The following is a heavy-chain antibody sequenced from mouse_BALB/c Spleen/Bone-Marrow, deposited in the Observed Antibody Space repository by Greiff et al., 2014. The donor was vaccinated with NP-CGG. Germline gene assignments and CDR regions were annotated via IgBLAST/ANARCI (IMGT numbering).Heavy chain of an antibody. V-gene: IGHV2-9*02. CDR2: IWAGGST. D-gene: IGHD2-3*01. CDR3: ARVYLWYFDV. CDR1: GFSLTSYG. J-gene: IGHJ1*01. Sequence: VKVVESGPGLVAPSQSLSITCTVSGFSLTSYGVHWVRQPPGKGLEWLGVIWAGGSTNYNSALMSRLSISKDNSKSQVFLKMNSLQTDDTAMYYCARVYLWYFDVWGAGTTVTVSP.